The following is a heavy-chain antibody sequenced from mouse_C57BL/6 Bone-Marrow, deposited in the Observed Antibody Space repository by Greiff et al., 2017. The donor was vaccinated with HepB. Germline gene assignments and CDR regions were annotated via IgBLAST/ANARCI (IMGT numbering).Heavy chain of an antibody. CDR1: GFTFSSYA. D-gene: IGHD4-1*01. J-gene: IGHJ2*01. CDR2: ISDGGSYT. Sequence: EVKLVESGGGLVKPGGSLKLSCAASGFTFSSYAMSWVRQTPEKRLEWVATISDGGSYTYYPDNVKGRFTISRDNAKNNLYQQMSHLKSEDTAMYYCARDGIPPDYFDYWGQGTTLTVSS. CDR3: ARDGIPPDYFDY. V-gene: IGHV5-4*01.